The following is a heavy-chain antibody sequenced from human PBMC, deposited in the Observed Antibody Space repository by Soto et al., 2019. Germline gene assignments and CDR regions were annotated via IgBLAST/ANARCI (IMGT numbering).Heavy chain of an antibody. V-gene: IGHV3-33*01. CDR1: GFTFSSYG. J-gene: IGHJ6*02. D-gene: IGHD3-3*01. Sequence: QVQLVESGGGVVQPGRSLRLSCAASGFTFSSYGMHWVRQAPGKGLEWVAVIWSDGSNKYYADSVKGRFTISRDNSKNTLYLQMNSLRSEDTAVYYCARGAYDFWSGYYPYYYYYGMDVWGQGTTVTVSS. CDR2: IWSDGSNK. CDR3: ARGAYDFWSGYYPYYYYYGMDV.